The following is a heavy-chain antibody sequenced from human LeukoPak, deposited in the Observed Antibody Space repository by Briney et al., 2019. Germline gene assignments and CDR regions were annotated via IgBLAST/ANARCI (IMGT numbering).Heavy chain of an antibody. V-gene: IGHV3-23*01. CDR3: AITIVATTKWYLYY. Sequence: GGSLRLSCAASGFTLSSYTMSWVRQAPGKGLEWVSAIGGSGGRTDYADSVKGRFTISRDNSKNTLYLQMNSLRAEDTAVYYCAITIVATTKWYLYYWGQGSLVTVSS. D-gene: IGHD5-12*01. CDR1: GFTLSSYT. CDR2: IGGSGGRT. J-gene: IGHJ4*02.